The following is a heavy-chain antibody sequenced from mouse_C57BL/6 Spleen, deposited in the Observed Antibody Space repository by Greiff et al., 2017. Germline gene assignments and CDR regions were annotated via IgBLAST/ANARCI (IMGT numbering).Heavy chain of an antibody. J-gene: IGHJ2*01. Sequence: EVQVVESGGDLVKPGGSLKLSCAASGFTFSSYGMSWVRQTPDKRLEWVATISSGGSYTYYPDSVKGRFTISSDNAKNTLYRQMSSLKSEDTAMYYCARQTYGSSLGDFDYWGQGTTLTVSS. CDR3: ARQTYGSSLGDFDY. CDR2: ISSGGSYT. CDR1: GFTFSSYG. V-gene: IGHV5-6*01. D-gene: IGHD1-1*01.